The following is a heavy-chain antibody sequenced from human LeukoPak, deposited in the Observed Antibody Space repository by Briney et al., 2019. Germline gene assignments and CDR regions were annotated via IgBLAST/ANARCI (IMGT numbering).Heavy chain of an antibody. J-gene: IGHJ4*02. CDR1: GYXFTTYW. CDR3: ARSGYSGYEGDY. CDR2: IYPSDSET. V-gene: IGHV5-51*01. D-gene: IGHD5-12*01. Sequence: GESLKISCNGFGYXFTTYWIAWVRQVPGKGLERMGIIYPSDSETRYSPSFQGQVTISADKSISTAYVQWSSLKASDTAMYYCARSGYSGYEGDYWGQGTLVTVSS.